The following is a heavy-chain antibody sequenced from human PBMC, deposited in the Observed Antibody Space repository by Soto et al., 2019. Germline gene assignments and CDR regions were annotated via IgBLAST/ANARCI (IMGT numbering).Heavy chain of an antibody. D-gene: IGHD6-13*01. CDR2: ISWNSGSI. Sequence: GGSLRLSCAASGFTFDDYAMHWVRQAPGKGLEWVSGISWNSGSIGYADSVKGRFTISRDNAKNSLYLQMNSLRAEDTALYYCAKAVSYSNPYYFDYWGQGTLVTVSS. CDR3: AKAVSYSNPYYFDY. J-gene: IGHJ4*02. CDR1: GFTFDDYA. V-gene: IGHV3-9*01.